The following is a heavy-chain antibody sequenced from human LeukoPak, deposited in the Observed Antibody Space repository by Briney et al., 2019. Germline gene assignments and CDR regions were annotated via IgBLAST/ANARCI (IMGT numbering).Heavy chain of an antibody. CDR3: SGVVHDWAFYI. D-gene: IGHD3-9*01. J-gene: IGHJ3*02. CDR1: GGSISSYY. Sequence: SETLSLTCTVSGGSISSYYWSWIRQPAGKGLEWIGRIYTSGSTTYNPSLKSRVTMSLDTSKNQFSLKLNSTTAADPPVHCCSGVVHDWAFYIWGQGTRVTVSS. V-gene: IGHV4-4*07. CDR2: IYTSGST.